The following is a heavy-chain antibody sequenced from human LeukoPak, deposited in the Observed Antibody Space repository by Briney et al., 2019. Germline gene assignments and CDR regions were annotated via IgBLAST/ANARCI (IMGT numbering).Heavy chain of an antibody. D-gene: IGHD5-18*01. V-gene: IGHV3-30*02. Sequence: GGSLRLSCTASGLSLSNYDIHWVRQAPGKGLEWVAFIRYDGNYNYYADSVKGRFTISRDNAKNSLYLQMNSLRAEDTAVYYCARVGYSYGDWGQGTLVTVSS. CDR1: GLSLSNYD. CDR2: IRYDGNYN. CDR3: ARVGYSYGD. J-gene: IGHJ4*02.